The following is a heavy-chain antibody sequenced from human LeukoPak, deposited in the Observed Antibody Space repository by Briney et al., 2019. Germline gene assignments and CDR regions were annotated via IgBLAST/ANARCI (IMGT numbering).Heavy chain of an antibody. CDR2: INGDGSST. CDR1: GFTFSSQW. Sequence: GGSLRLSCAASGFTFSSQWMHWVRQAPGKGLVWVSRINGDGSSTTYADSVKGRFTISRDNAKNSLYLQMNSLRAEDTAVYYCASHIVVVTAIRYYAMDVWGQGTTVTVSS. J-gene: IGHJ6*02. CDR3: ASHIVVVTAIRYYAMDV. D-gene: IGHD2-2*01. V-gene: IGHV3-74*01.